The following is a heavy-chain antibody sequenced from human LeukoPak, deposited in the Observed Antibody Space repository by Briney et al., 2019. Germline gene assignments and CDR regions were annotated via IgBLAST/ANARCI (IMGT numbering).Heavy chain of an antibody. CDR3: ARDPTTVTKGFDI. D-gene: IGHD4-17*01. J-gene: IGHJ3*02. CDR1: GGSISSYY. V-gene: IGHV4-4*07. Sequence: ASETLSLTCTVSGGSISSYYWSWIRQPAGKGLEWIGRIYTSGSTNYNPSLKSRVTISVDTSKKRFSLKMTPVTAADTAVYYCARDPTTVTKGFDIWGQGTMVTVSS. CDR2: IYTSGST.